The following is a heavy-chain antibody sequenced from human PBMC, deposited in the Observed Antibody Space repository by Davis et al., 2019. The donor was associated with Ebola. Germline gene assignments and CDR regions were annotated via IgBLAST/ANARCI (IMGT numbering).Heavy chain of an antibody. D-gene: IGHD3-22*01. CDR3: TSSYYYDSSGYYDY. V-gene: IGHV3-15*07. J-gene: IGHJ4*02. CDR2: IKSKTDGGTT. CDR1: GFTFSNAW. Sequence: GGSLRLSCAASGFTFSNAWMNWVRQAPGKGLEWVGRIKSKTDGGTTDYAAPVKGRFTISRDDSKNTLYLQMNSLKTEDTAVYYCTSSYYYDSSGYYDYWGQGTLVTVSS.